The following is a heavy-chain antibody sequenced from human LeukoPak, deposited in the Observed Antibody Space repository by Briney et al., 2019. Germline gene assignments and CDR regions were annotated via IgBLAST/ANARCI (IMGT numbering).Heavy chain of an antibody. J-gene: IGHJ4*02. CDR1: GFTFGDYA. D-gene: IGHD1-26*01. CDR3: TRDGMGDFDY. V-gene: IGHV3-49*03. CDR2: IRSKTYGGTT. Sequence: GGSLRLSCTSSGFTFGDYAMNWFRQAPGKALEWVGFIRSKTYGGTTEYAASVKGRFTISRDDSKSIAYLQMNSLNTEDTAVYYCTRDGMGDFDYWGQGSLVTVSS.